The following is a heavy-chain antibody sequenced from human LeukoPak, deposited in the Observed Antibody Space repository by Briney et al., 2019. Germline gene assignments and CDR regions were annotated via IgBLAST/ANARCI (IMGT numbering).Heavy chain of an antibody. CDR2: ISGSGGST. J-gene: IGHJ4*02. D-gene: IGHD4-17*01. Sequence: GGSLRLSCAASGFTVSSNYMSWVRQAPGKGLEWVSAISGSGGSTYYADSVKGRFTISRDNSKNTLYLQMNSLRAEDTAVYYCAKARSYYGDYVFDYWGQGTLVTVSS. CDR1: GFTVSSNY. V-gene: IGHV3-23*01. CDR3: AKARSYYGDYVFDY.